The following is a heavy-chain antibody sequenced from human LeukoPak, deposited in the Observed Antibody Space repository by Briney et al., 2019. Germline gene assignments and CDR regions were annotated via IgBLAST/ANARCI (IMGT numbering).Heavy chain of an antibody. CDR1: GFTFSSYA. V-gene: IGHV3-23*03. J-gene: IGHJ4*02. Sequence: PGGSLRLSCAASGFTFSSYAMSWVRQAPGKGLEWVSLTYSDGRTHYADSVKGRFTISRDNSKNTLYLQMNSLRAEDTAVYYCAKDSNPTGDFEYWGQGTLVTVSS. CDR3: AKDSNPTGDFEY. D-gene: IGHD3-10*01. CDR2: TYSDGRT.